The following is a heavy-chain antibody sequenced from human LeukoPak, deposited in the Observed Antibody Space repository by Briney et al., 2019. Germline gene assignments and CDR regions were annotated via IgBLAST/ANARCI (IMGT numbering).Heavy chain of an antibody. D-gene: IGHD1-1*01. CDR2: IYYSGNT. CDR1: GVSISSYY. Sequence: SETLSLTCTVSGVSISSYYWSWIRQPPGKGLEWIGYIYYSGNTNYNPSLKSRVTISVDTSKNQFFLKLSSVTAADTAVYYCATYNWNTRGAFDIWGQGTMVTVSS. CDR3: ATYNWNTRGAFDI. V-gene: IGHV4-59*01. J-gene: IGHJ3*02.